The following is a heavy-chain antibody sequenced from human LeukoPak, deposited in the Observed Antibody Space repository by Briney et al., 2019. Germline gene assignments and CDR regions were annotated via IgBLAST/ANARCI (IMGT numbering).Heavy chain of an antibody. Sequence: GGSLRPSCAASGFTFSDYYMSWIRQAPGKGLEWVSYISSSGNTKYYADSVKGRFTISRDNAKNSLYLQMNSRRAEDTAVYYCATQKNDFWSGSSYDAFDIWGQGTMVIVSS. D-gene: IGHD3-3*01. CDR2: ISSSGNTK. CDR1: GFTFSDYY. CDR3: ATQKNDFWSGSSYDAFDI. J-gene: IGHJ3*02. V-gene: IGHV3-11*01.